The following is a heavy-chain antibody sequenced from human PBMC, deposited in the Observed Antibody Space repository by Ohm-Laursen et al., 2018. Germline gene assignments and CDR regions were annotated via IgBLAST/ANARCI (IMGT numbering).Heavy chain of an antibody. V-gene: IGHV3-33*01. CDR3: ARHDGYGR. Sequence: GQTLSLTCAASGFTFSSYGMNWVHQAPGKGLEWVAIIWHDGSNKYYADSVKGRFTISRDNSKNTLYLQMNSLRAEDTAVYYCARHDGYGRWGQGTRVTVSS. CDR1: GFTFSSYG. J-gene: IGHJ4*02. CDR2: IWHDGSNK. D-gene: IGHD5-24*01.